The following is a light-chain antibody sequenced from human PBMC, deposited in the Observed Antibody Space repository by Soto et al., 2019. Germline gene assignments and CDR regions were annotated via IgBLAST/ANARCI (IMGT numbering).Light chain of an antibody. Sequence: DIQMTQSPSTLPASVGDRVTITCRASQTIDNWLAWYQQKPGKVPKLLIYKASSLESGVPSRFSGSGSGTEFTLTISSLQPDEFATYYYEQCHFYWTFGQWTKVLIK. CDR2: KAS. J-gene: IGKJ1*01. CDR3: EQCHFYWT. CDR1: QTIDNW. V-gene: IGKV1-5*03.